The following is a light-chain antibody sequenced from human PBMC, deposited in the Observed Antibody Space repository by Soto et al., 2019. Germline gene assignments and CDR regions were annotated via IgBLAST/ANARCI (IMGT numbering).Light chain of an antibody. J-gene: IGKJ1*01. V-gene: IGKV1-5*03. CDR1: QSITSW. CDR2: KTS. CDR3: QYYHDYCWT. Sequence: DIQLTQSPSTLSASVGDRVTITCRASQSITSWLAWYQQKPGKAPNLLIYKTSNLESGVPSRFSGSGYGTEFPLTISSLQPDDFATYYCQYYHDYCWTFGQGTKVEI.